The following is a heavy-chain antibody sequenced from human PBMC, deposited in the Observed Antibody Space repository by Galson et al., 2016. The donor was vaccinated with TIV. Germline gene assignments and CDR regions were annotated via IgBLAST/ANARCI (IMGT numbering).Heavy chain of an antibody. J-gene: IGHJ4*02. CDR1: GFTFSKYG. V-gene: IGHV1-18*01. CDR3: ARVPRRAPDY. Sequence: SVKVSCKASGFTFSKYGVTWVRQAPGQGLEWLGWISAYNGQTNYAQKFQGRVTMTTDTSATTAYLELRSLRPDDTAVYYCARVPRRAPDYWGRGILVFVSS. CDR2: ISAYNGQT.